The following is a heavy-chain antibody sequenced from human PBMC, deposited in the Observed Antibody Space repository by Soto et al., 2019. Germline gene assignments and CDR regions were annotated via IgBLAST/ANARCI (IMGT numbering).Heavy chain of an antibody. Sequence: QLQLRESGPGLVKPSETLSLTCTVSGASISSSSFYWAWIHQPPGKGLEWIGCVYYSGSTFYNPYLKSRVTITVDTSKNQFSLKLTSVTAADTGVFYCARELDYAAYPKGGGDYYYGMDVWGRGTTVTVSS. CDR3: ARELDYAAYPKGGGDYYYGMDV. CDR2: VYYSGST. J-gene: IGHJ6*02. V-gene: IGHV4-39*02. CDR1: GASISSSSFY. D-gene: IGHD4-17*01.